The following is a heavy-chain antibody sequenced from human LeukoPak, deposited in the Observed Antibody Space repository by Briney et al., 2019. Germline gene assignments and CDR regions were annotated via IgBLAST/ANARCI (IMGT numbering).Heavy chain of an antibody. Sequence: GGSLRLSCAASGSTFSSYAMHWVRQAPGKGLEWVAVISYDGSNKYYADSVKGRFTISRDNSKNTLYLQMNSLRAEDTAVYYCARDSRVTRSLVYWGQGTLVTVSS. CDR2: ISYDGSNK. D-gene: IGHD3-3*01. CDR1: GSTFSSYA. CDR3: ARDSRVTRSLVY. J-gene: IGHJ4*02. V-gene: IGHV3-30*01.